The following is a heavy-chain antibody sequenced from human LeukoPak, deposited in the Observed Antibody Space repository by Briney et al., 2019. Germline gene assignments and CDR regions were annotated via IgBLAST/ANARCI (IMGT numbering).Heavy chain of an antibody. V-gene: IGHV4-59*01. Sequence: SSETLSLTCIVSGGSISTYYWSWIRQPPGKGLEWIGYIYYTGSTNYNPSLKSRVTISVDTSKNQFSLKLNSVTAADTAVYYCARAPYYHDSSGYYYGQFDYWGQGTLVTVSS. J-gene: IGHJ4*02. CDR1: GGSISTYY. CDR2: IYYTGST. CDR3: ARAPYYHDSSGYYYGQFDY. D-gene: IGHD3-22*01.